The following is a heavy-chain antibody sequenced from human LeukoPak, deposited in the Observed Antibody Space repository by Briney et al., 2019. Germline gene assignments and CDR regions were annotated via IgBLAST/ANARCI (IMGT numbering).Heavy chain of an antibody. J-gene: IGHJ4*02. CDR2: ISTSGRT. D-gene: IGHD3-3*01. CDR1: GGSISSGSYY. V-gene: IGHV4-61*02. Sequence: SQTLSLTCTVSGGSISSGSYYWTWIRQPAGKGLEWIGRISTSGRTNFNPSLKSRVTISIDTSKNQFSLKLSSVTAADTAVYYYARMPFWSGYRSIDYWGQGTLVTVSS. CDR3: ARMPFWSGYRSIDY.